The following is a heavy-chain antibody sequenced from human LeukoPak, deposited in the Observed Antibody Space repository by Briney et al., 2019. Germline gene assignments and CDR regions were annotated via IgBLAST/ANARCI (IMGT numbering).Heavy chain of an antibody. CDR3: ARGPQQGWLVASYYYYGMDV. D-gene: IGHD6-19*01. Sequence: GASVKVSCKASGYTFTSYGISWVRQAPGQGLEWMGWISAYNGNTNYAQKLQGRVTMTTDASTSTAYMGLRSLRSDDTAVYYCARGPQQGWLVASYYYYGMDVWGQGTTVTVSS. CDR2: ISAYNGNT. V-gene: IGHV1-18*01. CDR1: GYTFTSYG. J-gene: IGHJ6*02.